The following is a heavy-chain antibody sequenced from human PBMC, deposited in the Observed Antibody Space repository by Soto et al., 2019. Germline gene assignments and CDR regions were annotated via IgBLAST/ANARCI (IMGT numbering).Heavy chain of an antibody. CDR1: GFTFDDYA. J-gene: IGHJ3*02. V-gene: IGHV3-9*01. CDR2: ISWNSGSI. CDR3: AKVVAVASGAFDI. Sequence: EVQLVESGGGLVQPGRSLRLSCAASGFTFDDYAMHWVRQAPGKGLEWVSGISWNSGSIGYADSVKGRFTISRDNDKNSLYLQMNSLRAEYTALYYCAKVVAVASGAFDIWGQGTMVTVSS. D-gene: IGHD6-19*01.